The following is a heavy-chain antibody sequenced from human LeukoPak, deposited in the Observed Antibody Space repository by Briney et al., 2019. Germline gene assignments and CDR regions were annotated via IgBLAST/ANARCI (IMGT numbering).Heavy chain of an antibody. CDR1: GFTFSSYG. Sequence: GGSLRLSCAASGFTFSSYGMSWVRQAPGKGLEWVSVISGSGGSTYYADSVKGRFTISRDNTKNTLYLQMNSLRAEDTAVYYCARTLYCSSTSCYNPYFDYWAQGTLVTVSS. J-gene: IGHJ4*02. D-gene: IGHD2-2*02. CDR2: ISGSGGST. CDR3: ARTLYCSSTSCYNPYFDY. V-gene: IGHV3-23*01.